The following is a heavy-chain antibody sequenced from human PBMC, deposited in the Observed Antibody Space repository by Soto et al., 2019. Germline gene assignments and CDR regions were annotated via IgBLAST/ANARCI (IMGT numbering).Heavy chain of an antibody. CDR3: SSSEHSAGQH. D-gene: IGHD6-13*01. V-gene: IGHV3-7*03. J-gene: IGHJ4*02. Sequence: EVQLVESGGGLVQPGGSLRLSCAASGFSISHYWMSWVRQAPGKGLEWVAHIKEDGREKLYADSVKGRFTISRDNAKNTLYLGMDSLRVEDTADYFCSSSEHSAGQHWGQGTLVTVSS. CDR2: IKEDGREK. CDR1: GFSISHYW.